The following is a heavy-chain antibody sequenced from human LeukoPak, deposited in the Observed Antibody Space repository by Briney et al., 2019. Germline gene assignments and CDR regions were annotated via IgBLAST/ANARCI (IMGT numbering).Heavy chain of an antibody. V-gene: IGHV4-61*08. CDR3: ARDGYDFWSGYNNDDYYYYYGMDV. J-gene: IGHJ6*02. D-gene: IGHD3-3*01. CDR1: GGSISSGGYY. CDR2: IYYSGST. Sequence: SQTLSLTCTVSGGSISSGGYYWSWIRQHPGKGLEWIGYIYYSGSTNYNPSLKSRVTISVDTSKHQFSLKLSSVTAADTAVYYCARDGYDFWSGYNNDDYYYYYGMDVWGQGTTVTVSS.